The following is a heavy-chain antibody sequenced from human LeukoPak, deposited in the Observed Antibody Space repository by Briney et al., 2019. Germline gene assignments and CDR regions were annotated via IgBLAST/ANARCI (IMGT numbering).Heavy chain of an antibody. Sequence: GGSLRLSCAASGFNLNSYWMHWVRQAPGKGLVWVSRINIDGSDITYADSVKGRFTISRDNSKNTLYLQMNSLRAEDTAVYYCAKERIYDFWSGYPNDAFDIWGQGTMVTVSS. CDR3: AKERIYDFWSGYPNDAFDI. V-gene: IGHV3-74*03. D-gene: IGHD3-3*01. CDR1: GFNLNSYW. CDR2: INIDGSDI. J-gene: IGHJ3*02.